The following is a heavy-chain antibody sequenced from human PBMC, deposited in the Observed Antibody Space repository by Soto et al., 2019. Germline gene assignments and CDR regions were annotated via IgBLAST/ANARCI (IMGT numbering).Heavy chain of an antibody. D-gene: IGHD2-2*01. CDR1: GLTFSSYA. J-gene: IGHJ6*02. CDR3: VKAQPKDIVVVPAAKPHYYYYGMDV. V-gene: IGHV3-23*01. Sequence: PGGSLRLSCAASGLTFSSYAMSWVRQAPGKGLEWVSAISGSGGSTYYADSVKGRFTISRDNSKNTLYLQMNSLRAEDTAVYYCVKAQPKDIVVVPAAKPHYYYYGMDVWGQGTTVTVSS. CDR2: ISGSGGST.